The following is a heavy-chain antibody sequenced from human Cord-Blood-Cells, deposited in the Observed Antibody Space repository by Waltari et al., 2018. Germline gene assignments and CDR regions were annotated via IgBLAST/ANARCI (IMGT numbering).Heavy chain of an antibody. CDR2: INHRGST. CDR1: GGSFSGYY. J-gene: IGHJ4*02. V-gene: IGHV4-34*01. CDR3: ARVFAMSYDSSGYYFDY. D-gene: IGHD3-22*01. Sequence: QVQLQQWGAGLLKPSETLSLTCAVYGGSFSGYYWSWIRQPPGKGLEWIGEINHRGSTNYNPSLKSRVTISVDTSKNQFSRNLSSVTAADTAVYYCARVFAMSYDSSGYYFDYWGQGTLVTVSS.